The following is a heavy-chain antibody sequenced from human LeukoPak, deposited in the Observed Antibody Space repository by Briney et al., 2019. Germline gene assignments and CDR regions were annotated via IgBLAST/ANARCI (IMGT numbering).Heavy chain of an antibody. CDR2: IWYDGSNK. CDR3: ARDKNPEIVVVPAAPDA. CDR1: GFTFSSYG. J-gene: IGHJ5*02. D-gene: IGHD2-2*01. Sequence: GGSLRLSCAASGFTFSSYGMHWVRQAPGKGLEWVAVIWYDGSNKYYADSVKGRFTISRDNSKNTLYLQMNSLRAEDTAVYYCARDKNPEIVVVPAAPDAWGQGTLVTVSS. V-gene: IGHV3-33*01.